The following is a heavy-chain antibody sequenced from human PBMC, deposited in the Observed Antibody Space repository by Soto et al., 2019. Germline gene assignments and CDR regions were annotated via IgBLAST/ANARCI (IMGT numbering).Heavy chain of an antibody. J-gene: IGHJ4*02. CDR2: IIPIFGTA. D-gene: IGHD6-13*01. CDR1: GGTFSSYA. CDR3: ARVPFDGAAAGGYFDY. V-gene: IGHV1-69*12. Sequence: QVQLVQSGADVKKPGSSVKVSCKASGGTFSSYAISWVRQAPGQGLEWMGGIIPIFGTANYAQKFQGRVTITADEFTSTAYMELSSLRSEDTAVYYCARVPFDGAAAGGYFDYWGQGTLVTVSS.